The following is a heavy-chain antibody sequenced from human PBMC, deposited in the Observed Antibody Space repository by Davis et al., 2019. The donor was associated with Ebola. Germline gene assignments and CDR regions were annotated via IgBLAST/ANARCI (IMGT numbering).Heavy chain of an antibody. Sequence: GESLKISCAASGFTFSSYAMSWVRQAPGKGLEWVSAISGSGGSTYYADSVKGRFTISRDNSKNTLYLQMNSLRAEDTAVYYCAARGGSSGGTIYYYYGMDVWGQGTTVTVSS. J-gene: IGHJ6*02. CDR3: AARGGSSGGTIYYYYGMDV. V-gene: IGHV3-23*01. D-gene: IGHD2-15*01. CDR1: GFTFSSYA. CDR2: ISGSGGST.